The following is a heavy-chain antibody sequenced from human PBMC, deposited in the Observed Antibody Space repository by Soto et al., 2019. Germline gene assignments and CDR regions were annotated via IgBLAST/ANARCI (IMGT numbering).Heavy chain of an antibody. CDR3: ASGYCSGGSCSRYGMDV. CDR2: IYPGDSDT. V-gene: IGHV5-51*01. CDR1: GYSFTSYW. Sequence: PGESLKISCKGSGYSFTSYWIGWVRQMPGKGLEWMGIIYPGDSDTRYSPSFQGQATISADKSISTAYLQWSSLKASDTAMYYCASGYCSGGSCSRYGMDVWGQGTTVTVSS. J-gene: IGHJ6*02. D-gene: IGHD2-15*01.